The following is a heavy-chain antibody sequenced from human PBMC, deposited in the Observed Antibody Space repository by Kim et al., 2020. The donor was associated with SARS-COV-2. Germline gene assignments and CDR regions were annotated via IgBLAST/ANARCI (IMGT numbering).Heavy chain of an antibody. CDR1: GGTFSSYA. CDR3: ARYSQYGSGRSYYFDY. Sequence: SVKVSCKASGGTFSSYAISWVRQAPGQGLEWMGGIIPIFGTANYAQKFQGRVTITADESTSTAYMELSSLRSEDTAVYYCARYSQYGSGRSYYFDYWGQGTLVTVSS. J-gene: IGHJ4*02. V-gene: IGHV1-69*13. CDR2: IIPIFGTA. D-gene: IGHD3-10*01.